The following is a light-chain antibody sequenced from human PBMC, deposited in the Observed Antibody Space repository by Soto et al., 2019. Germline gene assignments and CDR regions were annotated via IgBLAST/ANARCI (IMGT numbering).Light chain of an antibody. CDR1: QSVSSSY. V-gene: IGKV3-20*01. CDR2: GAS. Sequence: EIVLTQSPGTLSLYPGERATLSCRASQSVSSSYLAWYQQKPGQAPRLLIYGASSRATGIPDRFSGSGSGTDFTLTISRREPEDFAVYSCQQYGSSPGTFGQGTKRESK. J-gene: IGKJ2*02. CDR3: QQYGSSPGT.